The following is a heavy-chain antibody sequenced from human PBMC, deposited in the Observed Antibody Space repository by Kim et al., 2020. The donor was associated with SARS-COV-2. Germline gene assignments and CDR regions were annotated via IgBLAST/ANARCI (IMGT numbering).Heavy chain of an antibody. CDR3: ARERGVVTAPGFDY. V-gene: IGHV3-7*01. Sequence: DLGKGRFTIYRDNAKNSLYLQMNGLRAEGTAVYYCARERGVVTAPGFDYWGQGTLVTVSS. J-gene: IGHJ4*02. D-gene: IGHD2-15*01.